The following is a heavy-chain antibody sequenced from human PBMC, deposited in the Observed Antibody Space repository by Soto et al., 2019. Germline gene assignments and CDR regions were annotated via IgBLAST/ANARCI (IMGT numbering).Heavy chain of an antibody. CDR3: AKDLGRSSWTPGY. CDR1: GFTFSSYG. Sequence: QVQLVESGGGVVQPGRSLRLSCAASGFTFSSYGMHWVRQAPGKGLEWVAVISYDGSNKYYADSVKGRFTISRDNSKNTLYLQMNSLRAEDTAVYYCAKDLGRSSWTPGYWGQGTLVTVSS. J-gene: IGHJ4*02. CDR2: ISYDGSNK. V-gene: IGHV3-30*18. D-gene: IGHD6-13*01.